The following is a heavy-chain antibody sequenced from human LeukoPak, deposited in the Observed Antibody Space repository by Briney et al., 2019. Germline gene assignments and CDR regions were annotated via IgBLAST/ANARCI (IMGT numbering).Heavy chain of an antibody. CDR2: ISYDGSNK. D-gene: IGHD3-9*01. V-gene: IGHV3-30*18. J-gene: IGHJ4*02. Sequence: GGSLRLSCAASGFTFSSYGMHWVRQAPGKGLEWVAVISYDGSNKYYADSVKGRFTISRDNSKNTLYLQMNSLRAEDTAVYYCAKTRALFDWSSYFDYWGQGTLVTVSS. CDR3: AKTRALFDWSSYFDY. CDR1: GFTFSSYG.